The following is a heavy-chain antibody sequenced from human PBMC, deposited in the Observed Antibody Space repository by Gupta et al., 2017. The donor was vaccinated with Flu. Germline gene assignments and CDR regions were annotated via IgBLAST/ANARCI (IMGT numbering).Heavy chain of an antibody. Sequence: KPGGSLRLSCAASGFTFSDYYMSWIRQAPGKGLEWVSYISSSGATTYYADSVKGRITISRDNAKNSLFLHMSSLRAEDTAVYYCARQKGIMTGFGYYFDYWGQGTQVTVSS. V-gene: IGHV3-11*01. CDR3: ARQKGIMTGFGYYFDY. D-gene: IGHD3-9*01. J-gene: IGHJ4*02. CDR2: ISSSGATT. CDR1: GFTFSDYY.